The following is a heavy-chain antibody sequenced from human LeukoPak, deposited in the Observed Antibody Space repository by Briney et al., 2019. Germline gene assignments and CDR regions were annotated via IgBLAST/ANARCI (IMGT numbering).Heavy chain of an antibody. J-gene: IGHJ4*02. CDR3: ASQRGLRPRFDY. CDR2: IYYSGST. D-gene: IGHD2-15*01. CDR1: GGSISSGGYS. Sequence: SETLSLTCAVSGGSISSGGYSWSWIRQPPGKGLEWIGSIYYSGSTYYNPSLQSRVTISVDTSKNQFSLKLSSVTAADTAVYYCASQRGLRPRFDYWGQGTLVTVSS. V-gene: IGHV4-39*07.